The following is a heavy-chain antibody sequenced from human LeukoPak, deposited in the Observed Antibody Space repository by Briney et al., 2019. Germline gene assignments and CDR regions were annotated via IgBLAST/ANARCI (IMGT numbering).Heavy chain of an antibody. J-gene: IGHJ4*02. Sequence: GGSLRLSCAAAGFTFSSYAMSWVRQAPGKGLEWVSAISGSGGSTYYADSVKGRFTISRDNSKNTLYLQMNSLRAEDTAVYYCAKVIAARPDGHDYWGQGTLVTVSS. D-gene: IGHD6-6*01. CDR2: ISGSGGST. CDR1: GFTFSSYA. CDR3: AKVIAARPDGHDY. V-gene: IGHV3-23*01.